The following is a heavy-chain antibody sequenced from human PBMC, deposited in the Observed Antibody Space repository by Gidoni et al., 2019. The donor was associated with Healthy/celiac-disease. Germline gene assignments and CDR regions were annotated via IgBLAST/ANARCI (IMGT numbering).Heavy chain of an antibody. V-gene: IGHV4-34*01. D-gene: IGHD3-22*01. CDR1: GGSFSGYY. Sequence: QVQLQQWGAGLLKPSETLSLTCAVYGGSFSGYYWSWIRQPPGKGLEWIGEINHSGSTNYNPSLKSRVTISVDTSKNQFSLKLSSVTAADTAVYYCARGDDPLNYYDSSGYYYAPSFDYWGQGTLVTVSS. CDR3: ARGDDPLNYYDSSGYYYAPSFDY. J-gene: IGHJ4*02. CDR2: INHSGST.